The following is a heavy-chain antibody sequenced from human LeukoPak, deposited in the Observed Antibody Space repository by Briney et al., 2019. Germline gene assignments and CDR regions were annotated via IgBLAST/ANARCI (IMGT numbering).Heavy chain of an antibody. CDR2: IKQDGSVK. CDR1: GFTFSTYW. D-gene: IGHD5-12*01. J-gene: IGHJ4*02. CDR3: VRGGYGPDY. Sequence: GGSLRLSCAASGFTFSTYWMSWVRQAPGKGLEWVANIKQDGSVKNYVDSVKGRYTISRDNAKNSLYLQMNSLRADDTAMYYCVRGGYGPDYWGQGTLVTVSS. V-gene: IGHV3-7*03.